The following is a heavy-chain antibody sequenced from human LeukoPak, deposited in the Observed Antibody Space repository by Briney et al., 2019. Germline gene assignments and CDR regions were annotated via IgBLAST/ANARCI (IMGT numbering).Heavy chain of an antibody. J-gene: IGHJ6*03. D-gene: IGHD1-26*01. Sequence: GGSLRLSCAASGFTFSSYAMSWVRQAPGKGLEWVSAISGSGGSTYYADSVKGRFTISRDNSKNTLYLQMNSLRPEDTAVYYCAKRSIVGAPFYYYYMDVWGKGTTVTVSS. CDR3: AKRSIVGAPFYYYYMDV. V-gene: IGHV3-23*01. CDR2: ISGSGGST. CDR1: GFTFSSYA.